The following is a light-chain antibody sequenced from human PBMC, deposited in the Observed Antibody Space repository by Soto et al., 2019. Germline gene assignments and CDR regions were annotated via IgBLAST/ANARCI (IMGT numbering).Light chain of an antibody. CDR3: QQSYSTPFT. CDR1: QSISSY. J-gene: IGKJ3*01. V-gene: IGKV1-39*01. Sequence: DIQMTQSPSSLSASVGDSVTITCRASQSISSYLNWYQQKPGKAPKVLISTASSLQSGVPSRFSGSGSGTDFTLTISSLQPEDFATYYCQQSYSTPFTFGPGTKVDIK. CDR2: TAS.